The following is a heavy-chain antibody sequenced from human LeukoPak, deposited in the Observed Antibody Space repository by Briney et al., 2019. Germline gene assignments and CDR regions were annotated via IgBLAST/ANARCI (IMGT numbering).Heavy chain of an antibody. Sequence: PSETLSLTCTVSGGSISSSGYYWGWIRQPPGKGLEWIGSIYYSGSTYYNPSLKSRVTISVDTSKNQFSLKLSSVTAADTAVYYCARGSRGEKYYYYYMDVWGKGTTVTISS. CDR1: GGSISSSGYY. D-gene: IGHD2-21*01. CDR3: ARGSRGEKYYYYYMDV. J-gene: IGHJ6*03. V-gene: IGHV4-39*01. CDR2: IYYSGST.